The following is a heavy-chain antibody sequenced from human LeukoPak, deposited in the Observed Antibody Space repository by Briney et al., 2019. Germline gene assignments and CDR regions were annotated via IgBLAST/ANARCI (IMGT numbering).Heavy chain of an antibody. D-gene: IGHD6-6*01. CDR2: IYSGGST. V-gene: IGHV3-53*01. Sequence: PGGSLRLSCAASGFTVSSNYMSWVRQAPGKGLEWVSVIYSGGSTYYADSVKGRFTISRDNSKNTLYLQMNSLRAEDTAVYYCARVPTVEYSSSSFDPWGQGTLVTVSS. CDR3: ARVPTVEYSSSSFDP. J-gene: IGHJ5*02. CDR1: GFTVSSNY.